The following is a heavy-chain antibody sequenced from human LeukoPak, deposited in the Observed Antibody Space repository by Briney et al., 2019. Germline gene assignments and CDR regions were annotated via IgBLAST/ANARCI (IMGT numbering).Heavy chain of an antibody. D-gene: IGHD1-26*01. V-gene: IGHV3-30*02. CDR3: AKAGDSGSYEEIDY. J-gene: IGHJ4*02. CDR2: IRYDGSNK. CDR1: GFTFSSYG. Sequence: PGGSLRLSCAASGFTFSSYGMHWVRQAPGKGLEWVAFIRYDGSNKYYADSVKGRFTISRDNSKNTLYLQMNSLRAEDTAVYYCAKAGDSGSYEEIDYWGQGTLVTVSS.